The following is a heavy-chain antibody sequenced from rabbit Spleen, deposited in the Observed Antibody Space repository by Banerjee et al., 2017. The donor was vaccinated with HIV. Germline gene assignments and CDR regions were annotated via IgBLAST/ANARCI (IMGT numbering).Heavy chain of an antibody. CDR1: GIDFSSGYD. Sequence: QSLEESGGDLVKPGASLTLTCKGSGIDFSSGYDMCWVRQAPGKGLEWIGCVYTGSATAYYASWVISRFTITSNTNQNTVTLQMTSLTAADTATYFCARDTGTSFSTYGMDLWGQGTLVTVS. CDR2: VYTGSATA. V-gene: IGHV1S40*01. CDR3: ARDTGTSFSTYGMDL. D-gene: IGHD7-1*01. J-gene: IGHJ6*01.